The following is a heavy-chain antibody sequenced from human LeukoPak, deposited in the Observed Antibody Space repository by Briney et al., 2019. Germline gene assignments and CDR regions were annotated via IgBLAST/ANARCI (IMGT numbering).Heavy chain of an antibody. CDR1: GFTVSSNY. CDR3: AKLREYSTGWYYFDY. V-gene: IGHV3-23*01. D-gene: IGHD6-19*01. J-gene: IGHJ4*02. Sequence: PGGSLRLSCAASGFTVSSNYMSWVRQAPGKGLEWVSAISGSGNSTYYADSVKGRFTISRDNSKNTLYLQMHSLRAEDTALYYCAKLREYSTGWYYFDYWGQGALVTVSS. CDR2: ISGSGNST.